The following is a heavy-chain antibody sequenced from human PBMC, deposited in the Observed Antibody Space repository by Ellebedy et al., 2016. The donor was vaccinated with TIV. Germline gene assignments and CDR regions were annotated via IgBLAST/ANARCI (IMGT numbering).Heavy chain of an antibody. J-gene: IGHJ5*02. Sequence: AASVKVSCKASGYTFSSYDINWVRQATGQGLEWLGGMNPNSGHTGYAQKFQGRVTMTRSTSISTAYMELRSLRSEDTAVYYCARSLYHYALNWFDPWGQGTLVTVSS. CDR2: MNPNSGHT. CDR3: ARSLYHYALNWFDP. V-gene: IGHV1-8*01. CDR1: GYTFSSYD. D-gene: IGHD2-2*01.